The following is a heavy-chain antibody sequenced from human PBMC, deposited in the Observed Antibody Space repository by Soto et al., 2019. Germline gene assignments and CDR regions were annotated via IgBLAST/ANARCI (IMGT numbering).Heavy chain of an antibody. Sequence: PGGSLSLSCAASGFTFSSYAMSWVRQAPGKGVEWVSAISGSGGSTYYADSVKGRCTISRDNSKTTLYLQMNSLRAEDTAVYYCAKVFLGSSWYYFDYWGQGTLVTVSS. CDR3: AKVFLGSSWYYFDY. J-gene: IGHJ4*02. D-gene: IGHD6-13*01. CDR1: GFTFSSYA. V-gene: IGHV3-23*01. CDR2: ISGSGGST.